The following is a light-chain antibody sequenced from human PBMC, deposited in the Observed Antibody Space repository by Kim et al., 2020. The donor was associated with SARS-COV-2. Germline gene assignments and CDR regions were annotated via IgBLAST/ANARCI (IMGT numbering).Light chain of an antibody. V-gene: IGKV3-20*01. J-gene: IGKJ2*01. CDR3: QQYGSSLYT. CDR1: QYVSDNY. CDR2: GAS. Sequence: LSPGERATLSCRASQYVSDNYLAWFQQKPGQTPRLLIYGASKRATGIPDRFSGSGSGTDFTLTISRLEPEDFAVYYCQQYGSSLYTFGQGTKVDIK.